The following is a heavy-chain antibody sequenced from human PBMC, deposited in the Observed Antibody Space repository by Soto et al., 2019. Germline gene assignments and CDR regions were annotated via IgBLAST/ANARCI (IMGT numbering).Heavy chain of an antibody. CDR1: VGSISSGGYS. J-gene: IGHJ6*01. V-gene: IGHV4-30-2*06. CDR3: ARDYYGMEV. CDR2: TYQSGSA. Sequence: PSETLSLTCTVSVGSISSGGYSWTWIRQSPGKGLEWIGYTYQSGSAYYNPSLKSRVTISVDRSKNQFSLNLTSVTAADTAVYYCARDYYGMEVWGQGTTVTVSS.